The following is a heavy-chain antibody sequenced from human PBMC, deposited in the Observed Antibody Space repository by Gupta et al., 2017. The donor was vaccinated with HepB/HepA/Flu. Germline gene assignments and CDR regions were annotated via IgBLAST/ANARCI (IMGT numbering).Heavy chain of an antibody. CDR3: ARGAWQLSPVDV. D-gene: IGHD2/OR15-2a*01. Sequence: QVQLQQWGAGLLKPSETLSLTCAVYGGSFSGYYWSWIRQPPGKGLEWIGEINHSGSTNYNPALKSRVTISVDTSKNQFSLKLSSVTAADTAVCYCARGAWQLSPVDVWGQGTTVTVSS. V-gene: IGHV4-34*01. CDR2: INHSGST. J-gene: IGHJ6*02. CDR1: GGSFSGYY.